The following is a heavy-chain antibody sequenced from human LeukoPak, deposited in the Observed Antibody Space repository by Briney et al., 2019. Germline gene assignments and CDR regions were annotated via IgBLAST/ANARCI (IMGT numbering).Heavy chain of an antibody. Sequence: GGSLRLSCVASGFTFSSYSMNWVRQAPGKGLEWVSSISRSSSYIYYADSVKGRFTISRDNAKNSLYLQMNSLRAEDTAVYYCAREGSGLHFDYWGQGTLVTVSS. CDR3: AREGSGLHFDY. J-gene: IGHJ4*02. CDR2: ISRSSSYI. V-gene: IGHV3-21*01. CDR1: GFTFSSYS. D-gene: IGHD6-19*01.